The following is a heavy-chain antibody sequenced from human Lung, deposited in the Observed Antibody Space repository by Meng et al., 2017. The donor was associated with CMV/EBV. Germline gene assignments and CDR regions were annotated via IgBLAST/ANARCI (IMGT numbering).Heavy chain of an antibody. CDR1: GFTVGDHY. CDR2: SRNKASSYTP. CDR3: ARDSTTTRDFDY. Sequence: ACGFTVGDHYMDWVRQAPGKGLEWVDRSRNKASSYTPEYAASVKGRFTISRDDSKNSLNLQMTSLKTEDTAVYYCARDSTTTRDFDYWGQGTLVTVSS. V-gene: IGHV3-72*01. J-gene: IGHJ4*02. D-gene: IGHD2/OR15-2a*01.